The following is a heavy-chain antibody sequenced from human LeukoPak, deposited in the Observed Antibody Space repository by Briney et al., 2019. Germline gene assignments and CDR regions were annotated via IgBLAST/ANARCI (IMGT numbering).Heavy chain of an antibody. Sequence: GGSLRLSCAASGFILSTHGMHWVRQAPGKGLEWVAGVWYDGSREDYADSVKGRFTISRDMSKNTLNLQMNSLRVEDTAMFYCARDLSFGSLDFRGQGTLVTVSS. J-gene: IGHJ4*02. V-gene: IGHV3-33*01. D-gene: IGHD1-26*01. CDR3: ARDLSFGSLDF. CDR2: VWYDGSRE. CDR1: GFILSTHG.